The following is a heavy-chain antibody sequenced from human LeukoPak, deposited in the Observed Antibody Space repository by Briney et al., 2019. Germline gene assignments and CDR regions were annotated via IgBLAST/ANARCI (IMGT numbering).Heavy chain of an antibody. CDR3: ARTGSGYTYYCYYMDV. V-gene: IGHV4-61*02. J-gene: IGHJ6*03. Sequence: SQTLSLTCTVSGGSISSVSYYWSWIRQPAGKGLEWIGRIYTSGSTNYNPSLKSRVTISVDTSKNQFSLKLSSVTAADTAVYYCARTGSGYTYYCYYMDVWGKGTTVTVSS. D-gene: IGHD3-22*01. CDR2: IYTSGST. CDR1: GGSISSVSYY.